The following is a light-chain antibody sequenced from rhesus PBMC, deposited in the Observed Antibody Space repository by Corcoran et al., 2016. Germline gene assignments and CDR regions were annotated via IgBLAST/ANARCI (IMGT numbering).Light chain of an antibody. CDR2: DVS. J-gene: IGLJ1*01. CDR1: RSDIGGYND. CDR3: CSYRSDSSFI. V-gene: IGLV2S9*01. Sequence: QSALTQPPSVSKYLGQSVTISCTGTRSDIGGYNDVSWYQQHPGTAPRLLIYDVSKRPSGVSDRFSGSKSGNTASLTISGLQAEDEANYYCCSYRSDSSFIFGVGTRLTVL.